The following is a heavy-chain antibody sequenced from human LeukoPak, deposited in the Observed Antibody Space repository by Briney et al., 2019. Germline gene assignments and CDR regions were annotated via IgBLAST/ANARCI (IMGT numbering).Heavy chain of an antibody. Sequence: PSETLSLTCTVSGGSISSSSYYWGWIRQPPGKGLDWIGSIYYSGSTYYNPSLKSRVTISVDTSKNQFSLKLSSVTAADTAVYYCARGYYGSGSYYNSMRGYFDYWGQGTLVTVSS. D-gene: IGHD3-10*01. V-gene: IGHV4-39*01. CDR1: GGSISSSSYY. CDR3: ARGYYGSGSYYNSMRGYFDY. CDR2: IYYSGST. J-gene: IGHJ4*02.